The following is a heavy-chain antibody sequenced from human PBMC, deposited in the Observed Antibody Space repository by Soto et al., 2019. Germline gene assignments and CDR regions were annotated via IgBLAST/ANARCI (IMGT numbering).Heavy chain of an antibody. CDR3: ARDRGCNIVVIPASFDL. CDR1: GVSFSAFW. CDR2: INQDGSEK. D-gene: IGHD2-15*01. Sequence: EVQLVESGGGLVQPGGSLRLSCAASGVSFSAFWMSWVRQIPGKGLEWVANINQDGSEKQYVDSVKGRFTISRDNAKNSLFLQMNSLRAEDSAVYYCARDRGCNIVVIPASFDLWGRGALVSVSS. J-gene: IGHJ4*02. V-gene: IGHV3-7*01.